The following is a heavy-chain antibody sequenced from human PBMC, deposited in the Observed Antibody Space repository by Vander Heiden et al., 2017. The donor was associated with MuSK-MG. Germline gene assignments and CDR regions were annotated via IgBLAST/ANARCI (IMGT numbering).Heavy chain of an antibody. D-gene: IGHD1-1*01. CDR2: ISSSSSYI. Sequence: EVQLVESGGGLVKPGGSLRLSCAASGFTFGSYSMNWVRQAPGKGLEWVSSISSSSSYIYYADSVKGRFTISRDNAKNSLYLQMNSLRAEDTAVYYCARGAPYRGGYYFDYWGQGTLVTVSS. CDR1: GFTFGSYS. CDR3: ARGAPYRGGYYFDY. J-gene: IGHJ4*02. V-gene: IGHV3-21*03.